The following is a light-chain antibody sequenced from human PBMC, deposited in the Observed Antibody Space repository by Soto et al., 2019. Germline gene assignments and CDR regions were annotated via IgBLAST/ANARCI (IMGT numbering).Light chain of an antibody. Sequence: ESVLTQSPGTLSLSPGERATLSCRASQSISSDYLAWYQQKPGQAPRLLIYGASSRATGIPGRFSGSGSGTDVTLSISRLEPEDFAVYYCQHYGRYPPTFGGGTKVEIK. J-gene: IGKJ4*01. CDR2: GAS. V-gene: IGKV3-20*01. CDR3: QHYGRYPPT. CDR1: QSISSDY.